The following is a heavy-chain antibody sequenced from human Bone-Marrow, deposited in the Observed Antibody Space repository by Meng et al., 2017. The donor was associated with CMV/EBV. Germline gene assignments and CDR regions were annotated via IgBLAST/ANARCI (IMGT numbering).Heavy chain of an antibody. V-gene: IGHV1-69*01. Sequence: CSPSGGTCSSFAISWVRQAPGQGLKWMGVIIPIFGTRNYAEKFQGRVTITADESTSTAYMELSSLRSEDTAVYYCARGWGGDQEAIDYWGQGTLVTVSS. CDR1: GGTCSSFA. D-gene: IGHD4-17*01. CDR2: IIPIFGTR. CDR3: ARGWGGDQEAIDY. J-gene: IGHJ4*02.